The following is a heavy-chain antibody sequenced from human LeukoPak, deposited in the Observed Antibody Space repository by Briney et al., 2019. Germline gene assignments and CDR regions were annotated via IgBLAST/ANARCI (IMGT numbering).Heavy chain of an antibody. J-gene: IGHJ4*02. D-gene: IGHD3-10*01. V-gene: IGHV3-11*04. CDR3: ARDFPSRYGSGSYYSFDY. Sequence: GGSLRLSCAASGFTFSDYYMSWIRQAAGKWLEWVSYISSSGSTIYYAASVKGRFTISRDNAKNSLYLQMNSLRAEDTAVYYCARDFPSRYGSGSYYSFDYWGQGTLVTVSS. CDR1: GFTFSDYY. CDR2: ISSSGSTI.